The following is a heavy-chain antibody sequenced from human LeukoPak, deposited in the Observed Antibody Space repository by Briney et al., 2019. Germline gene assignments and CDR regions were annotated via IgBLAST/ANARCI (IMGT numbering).Heavy chain of an antibody. D-gene: IGHD3-10*01. V-gene: IGHV3-30*18. Sequence: GRSLRLSCAASGFTFSSYGMHWVRQAPGKGLEWVAVISYDGSNKYYADSVKGRFTISRDNSKNTLYLQMNSLRAEDTAVYYCAKPHASFGELTYWGQGTLVTVSS. CDR1: GFTFSSYG. CDR2: ISYDGSNK. CDR3: AKPHASFGELTY. J-gene: IGHJ4*02.